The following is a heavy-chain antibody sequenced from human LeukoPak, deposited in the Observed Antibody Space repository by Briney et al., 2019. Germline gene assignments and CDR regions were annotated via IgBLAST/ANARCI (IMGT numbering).Heavy chain of an antibody. CDR3: VRSVRRGFNFDN. CDR2: IYHSGST. CDR1: GYSISSGYY. Sequence: SETLSLTCTVSGYSISSGYYWGWIRQPPGKGLEWIGSIYHSGSTYYNPSLKSRVTISVDTSKNQFSLKLRSVTAADTAVYYCVRSVRRGFNFDNWGQGTLVIVSS. D-gene: IGHD5-12*01. V-gene: IGHV4-38-2*02. J-gene: IGHJ4*02.